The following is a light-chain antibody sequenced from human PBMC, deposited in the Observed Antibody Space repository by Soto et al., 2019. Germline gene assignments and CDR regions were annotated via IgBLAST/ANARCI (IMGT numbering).Light chain of an antibody. CDR2: DVS. J-gene: IGLJ2*01. Sequence: QSALTQPASVSGSPGQSITISCTGTSSDVGGYNYVSWYQQHPGKAPKLMIYDVSNRPSGVSNRFSGSKSGNTASLTISGRQAEDEADYYCSSYTSRSTLPFGGGTKLTV. CDR1: SSDVGGYNY. V-gene: IGLV2-14*01. CDR3: SSYTSRSTLP.